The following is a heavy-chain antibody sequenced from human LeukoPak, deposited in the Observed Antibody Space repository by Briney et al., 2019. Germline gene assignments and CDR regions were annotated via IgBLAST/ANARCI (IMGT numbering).Heavy chain of an antibody. D-gene: IGHD5-12*01. CDR3: ARGSAWLRPKAFDY. V-gene: IGHV4-34*01. Sequence: SETLSLTCAVYGGSFSGYYWSWIRQPPGKGLEWIGEINHSGSTNYNPSLKSRVTISVDTSKNQFSLKLSSVTAADTAVYYCARGSAWLRPKAFDYWGQGTLVTVSS. CDR1: GGSFSGYY. CDR2: INHSGST. J-gene: IGHJ4*02.